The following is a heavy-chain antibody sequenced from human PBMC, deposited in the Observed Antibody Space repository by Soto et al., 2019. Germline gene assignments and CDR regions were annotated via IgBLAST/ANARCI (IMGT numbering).Heavy chain of an antibody. CDR2: IKPDSGDT. CDR3: ARRSSTYLNEIIYDP. V-gene: IGHV1-2*02. CDR1: RYTFTSYD. D-gene: IGHD2-2*01. Sequence: ASVKVSCKASRYTFTSYDIFWVRQSPGQGLEWMGWIKPDSGDTHYAQNFQGRVTMTRDTSINTAYMELNNLVSDDTAVYYCARRSSTYLNEIIYDPWGRGTLVTVSS. J-gene: IGHJ5*02.